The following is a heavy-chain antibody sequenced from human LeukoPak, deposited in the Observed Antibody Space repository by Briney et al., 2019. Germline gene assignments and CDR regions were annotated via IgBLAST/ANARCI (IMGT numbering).Heavy chain of an antibody. Sequence: TSETLSLTCTVSGGSISSGGYYWSWIRQPPGKGLEWIGYIYHSGSTYYNPSLKSRVTISVDRSKNQFSLKLSSVTAADTAVYYCAREDTVTTAVFSWGQGTLVTVSS. D-gene: IGHD4-17*01. CDR2: IYHSGST. V-gene: IGHV4-30-2*01. CDR3: AREDTVTTAVFS. J-gene: IGHJ4*02. CDR1: GGSISSGGYY.